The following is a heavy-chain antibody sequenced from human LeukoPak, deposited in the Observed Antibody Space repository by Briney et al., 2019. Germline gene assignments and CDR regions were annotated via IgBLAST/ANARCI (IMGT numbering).Heavy chain of an antibody. CDR1: GGSFSGYY. CDR2: ISNSGST. D-gene: IGHD5-12*01. Sequence: SETLSLTCAVSGGSFSGYYWSWVRQPPGKGLEWIGEISNSGSTNYSPSLKSRVTISVDTSKNQFSLNLSSVTAADTAVYYCARALVRATMVWYFDLWGRGTLVTVSS. J-gene: IGHJ2*01. CDR3: ARALVRATMVWYFDL. V-gene: IGHV4-34*01.